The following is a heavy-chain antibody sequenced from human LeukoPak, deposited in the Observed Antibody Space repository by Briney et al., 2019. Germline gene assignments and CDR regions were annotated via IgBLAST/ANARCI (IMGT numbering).Heavy chain of an antibody. V-gene: IGHV3-33*01. CDR1: GFTFSSYG. CDR3: ARDNSGSYSFVDY. D-gene: IGHD3-10*01. J-gene: IGHJ4*02. CDR2: IWNDGNDK. Sequence: GGSLRLSCEASGFTFSSYGMHWVRQAPGKGLERVAGIWNDGNDKYYADSVKGRFIISRDNSKNTLYLQMNSLRAEDTAVYYCARDNSGSYSFVDYWGQGTLVTVSS.